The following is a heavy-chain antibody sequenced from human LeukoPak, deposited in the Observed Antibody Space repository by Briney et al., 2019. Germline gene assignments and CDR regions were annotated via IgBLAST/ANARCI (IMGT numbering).Heavy chain of an antibody. Sequence: SETLSLTCTVSLGSIKNYYWSWIRQPAGKGLEWIGRIYKSGTTYYSPSLKSRVTMSIDTSKNQFSLQLSAVTAADTAIHYCARVFGGNSLDHWGQGTLVIVSS. CDR1: LGSIKNYY. CDR2: IYKSGTT. D-gene: IGHD4-23*01. V-gene: IGHV4-4*07. CDR3: ARVFGGNSLDH. J-gene: IGHJ4*02.